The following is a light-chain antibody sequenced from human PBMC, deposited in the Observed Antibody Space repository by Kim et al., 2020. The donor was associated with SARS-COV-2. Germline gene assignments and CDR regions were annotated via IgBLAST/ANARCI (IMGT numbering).Light chain of an antibody. CDR2: HDS. CDR1: KLGDKY. CDR3: QAWDSSTWA. V-gene: IGLV3-1*01. Sequence: SYELTQPPSVSVSPGQTASITCSGHKLGDKYACWYQQKPGQSPVLVIYHDSKRPSGIPERFSGSNSGNTATLTISGPQDMDEADYYCQAWDSSTWAFGGG. J-gene: IGLJ3*02.